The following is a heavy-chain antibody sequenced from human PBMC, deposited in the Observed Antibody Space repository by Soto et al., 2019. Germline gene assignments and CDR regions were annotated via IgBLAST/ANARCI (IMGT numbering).Heavy chain of an antibody. Sequence: PGGSLRLSCAASGFDFRTHALIWVRQAPGKGLEWLSSITSTGITTHYAESVKGRFTISRENSRKTLHLQMNNLRVDDTALYYCAKGFDYGDTKHIDHWGQGTLVTVSS. V-gene: IGHV3-23*01. J-gene: IGHJ4*02. CDR2: ITSTGITT. CDR1: GFDFRTHA. D-gene: IGHD4-17*01. CDR3: AKGFDYGDTKHIDH.